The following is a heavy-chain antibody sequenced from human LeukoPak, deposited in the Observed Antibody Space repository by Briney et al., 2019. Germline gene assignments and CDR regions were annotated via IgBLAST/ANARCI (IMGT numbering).Heavy chain of an antibody. CDR1: GFTFSNYA. CDR3: ARDGIRYSGYDTYYFDY. D-gene: IGHD5-12*01. CDR2: ISYDGSNK. J-gene: IGHJ4*02. Sequence: SLRLSCAASGFTFSNYAMHWVRQAPGKGLEWVAVISYDGSNKYYADSVKGRFTISRDNSKNTLYLQMNSLRAEDTAVYYCARDGIRYSGYDTYYFDYWGQGTLVTVSS. V-gene: IGHV3-30-3*01.